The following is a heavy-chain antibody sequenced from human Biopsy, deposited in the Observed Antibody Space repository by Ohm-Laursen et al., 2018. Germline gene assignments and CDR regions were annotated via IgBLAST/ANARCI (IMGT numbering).Heavy chain of an antibody. V-gene: IGHV4-59*07. CDR1: GVSISSYY. Sequence: SVTLSLTCTVSGVSISSYYWGWIRQPPGLGLQWIGYVYYSGSTKYNPSHKSRVSVSVDTSKNQFPLRLSSVTAADTAVYFCARGGRYYYDSPDNWGQGTLVTVSS. CDR3: ARGGRYYYDSPDN. CDR2: VYYSGST. D-gene: IGHD3-22*01. J-gene: IGHJ4*02.